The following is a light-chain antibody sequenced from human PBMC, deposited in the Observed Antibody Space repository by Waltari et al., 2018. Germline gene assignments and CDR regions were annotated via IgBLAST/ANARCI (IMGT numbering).Light chain of an antibody. Sequence: EIVLTQSPGTLSLSPGERATLSCRASQSVSSRFFAWYQQKPAQAPRLLIYATSIRATGISDRFSGSGSGTDFTLTISRLEAEDFAVYYCQQYAGSPRTFGQGTKVEF. CDR1: QSVSSRF. V-gene: IGKV3-20*01. J-gene: IGKJ1*01. CDR3: QQYAGSPRT. CDR2: ATS.